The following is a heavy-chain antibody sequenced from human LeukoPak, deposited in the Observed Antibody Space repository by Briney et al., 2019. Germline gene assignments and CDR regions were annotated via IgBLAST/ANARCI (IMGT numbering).Heavy chain of an antibody. CDR3: AKDQEPYSVEATWNPLDY. J-gene: IGHJ4*02. V-gene: IGHV3-23*01. Sequence: GGSLRLSCAASGFTFSSYAMNWVRQAPGKGLEWVSGISGGGGTTYYADSVQGRFTISRDNAKNTLYLQMNSLRAEDTAVYYWAKDQEPYSVEATWNPLDYWGQGTLVTVSS. CDR2: ISGGGGTT. CDR1: GFTFSSYA. D-gene: IGHD1-26*01.